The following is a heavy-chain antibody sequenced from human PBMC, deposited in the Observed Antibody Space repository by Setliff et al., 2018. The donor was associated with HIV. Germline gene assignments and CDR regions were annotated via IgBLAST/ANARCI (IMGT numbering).Heavy chain of an antibody. V-gene: IGHV4-34*01. CDR3: ARGRDYTGSWFRPFYLDF. CDR2: INHSGST. J-gene: IGHJ4*01. Sequence: AVYGGSFSAYHWSWIRQTPGKGLEWLGEINHSGSTAYNLALESRVSMSIDTSKNQFSLKLTSVTAADTAIYYCARGRDYTGSWFRPFYLDFWGHGNLVTVSS. D-gene: IGHD3-3*01. CDR1: GGSFSAYH.